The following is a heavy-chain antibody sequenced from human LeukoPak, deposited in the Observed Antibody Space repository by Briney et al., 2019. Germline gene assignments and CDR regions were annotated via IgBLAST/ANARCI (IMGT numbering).Heavy chain of an antibody. CDR1: GFTFSRSG. J-gene: IGHJ4*02. CDR2: ISYDERDE. V-gene: IGHV3-30*18. CDR3: AKDSKGSGTYYDRYFDY. D-gene: IGHD3-10*01. Sequence: GRSLRLSCAASGFTFSRSGIHWVRQAPGRGLEWVAVISYDERDEYYADSVKGRFTISRDNSKNTLYLQMNSLRAEDTAVYYCAKDSKGSGTYYDRYFDYWAREPWSPSPQ.